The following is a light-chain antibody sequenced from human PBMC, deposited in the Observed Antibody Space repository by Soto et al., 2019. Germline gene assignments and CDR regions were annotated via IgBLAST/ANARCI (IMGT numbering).Light chain of an antibody. CDR3: QHRMNWPLT. CDR1: QTVSSY. CDR2: DAS. V-gene: IGKV3-11*01. Sequence: IVMTQSPATLSLSPGYRATLSCMASQTVSSYLLWYQQKPGQAPRLLIYDASNRASGTPARFSGSGSETDFTLTISSLEPEDFAVYYCQHRMNWPLTFGQGTRLEIK. J-gene: IGKJ5*01.